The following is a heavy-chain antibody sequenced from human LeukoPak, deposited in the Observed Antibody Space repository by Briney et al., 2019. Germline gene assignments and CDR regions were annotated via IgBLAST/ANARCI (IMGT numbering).Heavy chain of an antibody. J-gene: IGHJ4*02. V-gene: IGHV4-34*01. CDR3: ARAFRAALDY. D-gene: IGHD6-6*01. CDR1: GGSFSGYY. Sequence: PSETLSLTCAVYGGSFSGYYWCWIRQPPGKGLEWMGEINHSGSTNYNPSLKSRATISVDTSKNQFSLKLSSVTAADTAVYYCARAFRAALDYWGQGTLVTVSS. CDR2: INHSGST.